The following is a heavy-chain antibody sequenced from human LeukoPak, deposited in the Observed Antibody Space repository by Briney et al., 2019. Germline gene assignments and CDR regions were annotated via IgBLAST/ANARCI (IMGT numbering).Heavy chain of an antibody. V-gene: IGHV4-4*02. J-gene: IGHJ4*02. Sequence: SETLSLTCAVSGGSITSSDWWSWVRQPPGKGLEWIGEIYHSGSPNYNPSLKSRVIISVDEPKSQFSLRVSPVTAADTAVYYCGRVGGAAGTSYFDSWGQGTLVTVSS. CDR3: GRVGGAAGTSYFDS. CDR2: IYHSGSP. D-gene: IGHD6-13*01. CDR1: GGSITSSDW.